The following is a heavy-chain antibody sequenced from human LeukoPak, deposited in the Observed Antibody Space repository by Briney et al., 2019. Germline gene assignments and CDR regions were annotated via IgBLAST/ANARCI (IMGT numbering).Heavy chain of an antibody. V-gene: IGHV3-30*03. D-gene: IGHD6-19*01. CDR2: ISHDGSHK. J-gene: IGHJ4*02. CDR1: GFTFSHYG. Sequence: GRSLRLSCAGSGFTFSHYGMHWVRQAPGQGLEWVAVISHDGSHKNYADSVKGRFSISRDNSKDTLYLQLNSLRAEDTAVYYCARGLIAVAGTFDYWGQRTLVTVSS. CDR3: ARGLIAVAGTFDY.